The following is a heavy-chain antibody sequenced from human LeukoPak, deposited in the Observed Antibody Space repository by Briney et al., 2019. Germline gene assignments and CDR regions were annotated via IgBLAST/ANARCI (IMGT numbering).Heavy chain of an antibody. J-gene: IGHJ4*02. Sequence: ASVKVSCKASGYTFTNYAIHWVRQAPGQGLEWMGWISAYNGNTNYAQKLQGRVTMTTDTSTSTAYMELRSLRSDDTAVYYCARDDRYFDWSHFDYWGQGTLVTVSS. CDR2: ISAYNGNT. D-gene: IGHD3-9*01. CDR1: GYTFTNYA. V-gene: IGHV1-18*01. CDR3: ARDDRYFDWSHFDY.